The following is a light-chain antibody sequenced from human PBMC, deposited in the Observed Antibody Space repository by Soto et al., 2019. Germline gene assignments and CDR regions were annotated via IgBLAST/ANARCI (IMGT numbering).Light chain of an antibody. J-gene: IGLJ2*01. CDR2: EVY. CDR1: SNDVGGYNH. Sequence: QSALTQPASVSGSPGQSISISCTGTSNDVGGYNHVSWYQQLPGKAPKLIIYEVYYRPSGVSNRFSGSKSGNTASLTISGLQAEAEADYYCNSYRNTDTVIFGGGTKLTVL. CDR3: NSYRNTDTVI. V-gene: IGLV2-14*01.